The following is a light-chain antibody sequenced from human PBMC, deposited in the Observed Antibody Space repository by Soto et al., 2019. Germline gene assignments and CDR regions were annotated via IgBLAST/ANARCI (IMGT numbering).Light chain of an antibody. CDR3: QHYDTYPFT. V-gene: IGKV1-5*01. J-gene: IGKJ3*01. CDR2: DAS. CDR1: QSISSW. Sequence: DIQMTQSPSTLSASVGDRVTITCRASQSISSWLAWYQQKPGKAPKLLIYDASSLESGVPSRFSGSGSGTEFTLTISNLQPDDFATYYCQHYDTYPFTFGPGTKVDIK.